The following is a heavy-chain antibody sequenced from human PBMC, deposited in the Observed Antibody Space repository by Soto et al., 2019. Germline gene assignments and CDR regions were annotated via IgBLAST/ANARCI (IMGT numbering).Heavy chain of an antibody. CDR1: GGSISSGGYY. V-gene: IGHV4-31*03. CDR3: ARANYDFWSGYYFGSDY. J-gene: IGHJ4*02. D-gene: IGHD3-3*01. Sequence: QVQLQESGPGLVKPSQTLSLTCTVSGGSISSGGYYWSWIRQHPGKGLEWIGYIYYSGSTYYNPSLKSRVTISVDTSKKQFSLKLSSVTAADTAVYYCARANYDFWSGYYFGSDYWGQGTLVTVSS. CDR2: IYYSGST.